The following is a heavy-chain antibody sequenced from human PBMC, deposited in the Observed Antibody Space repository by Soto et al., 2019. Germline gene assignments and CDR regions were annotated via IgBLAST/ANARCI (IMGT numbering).Heavy chain of an antibody. J-gene: IGHJ5*02. V-gene: IGHV4-30-4*01. CDR3: ARVPRDCSGGSCYLDNWFDP. D-gene: IGHD2-15*01. Sequence: PSETLSLTCTVSGGSISSGDYYWSWIRQPPGKGLEWIGYIYYSGSTYYNPSLKSRVTISVDTSKNQFSLKLSSVTAADTAVYYCARVPRDCSGGSCYLDNWFDPWGQGTLVTVSS. CDR2: IYYSGST. CDR1: GGSISSGDYY.